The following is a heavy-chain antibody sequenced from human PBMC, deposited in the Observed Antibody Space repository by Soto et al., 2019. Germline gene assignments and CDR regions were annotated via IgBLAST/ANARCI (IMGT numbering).Heavy chain of an antibody. Sequence: SVKVSCKASGGTFSSYTISWVRQAPGQGLEWMGRIIPILGIANYAQKFQGRVTITADKSTSTAYMELSSLRSEDTAVYYCARDLNSSSWYQSSRKYNWFDPWGQGTLVTVSS. V-gene: IGHV1-69*04. CDR2: IIPILGIA. CDR1: GGTFSSYT. J-gene: IGHJ5*02. CDR3: ARDLNSSSWYQSSRKYNWFDP. D-gene: IGHD6-13*01.